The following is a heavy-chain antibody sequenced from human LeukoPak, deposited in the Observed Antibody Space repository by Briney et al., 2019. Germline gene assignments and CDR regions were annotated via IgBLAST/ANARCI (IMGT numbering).Heavy chain of an antibody. Sequence: GGSLRLSCAASGFTVSSNHMSWIRQAPGKGLEWVSVLYTGGSTYYADSVKGRFTISRDNAKNTLYLQMNSLRAEDTAVYYCAKDLGGRCSGGSCYPSYFDYWGQGTLVTVSS. J-gene: IGHJ4*02. V-gene: IGHV3-53*01. CDR2: LYTGGST. D-gene: IGHD2-15*01. CDR1: GFTVSSNH. CDR3: AKDLGGRCSGGSCYPSYFDY.